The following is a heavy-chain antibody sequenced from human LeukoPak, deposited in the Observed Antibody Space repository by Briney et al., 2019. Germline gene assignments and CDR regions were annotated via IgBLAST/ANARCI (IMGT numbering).Heavy chain of an antibody. CDR2: ISAYNGNK. Sequence: ASVKVSCKASGYTFTNYGISWVRQAPGQGLDWMGWISAYNGNKVYAQELQGRVTMTTDTSTSTAYMELRSLRSDDTAVYYCARDPRDDYGDYYYGMDVWGQGTTVTVSS. D-gene: IGHD4-17*01. V-gene: IGHV1-18*01. J-gene: IGHJ6*02. CDR3: ARDPRDDYGDYYYGMDV. CDR1: GYTFTNYG.